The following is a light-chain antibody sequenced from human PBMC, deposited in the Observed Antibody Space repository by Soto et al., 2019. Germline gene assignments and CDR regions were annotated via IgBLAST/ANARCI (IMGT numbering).Light chain of an antibody. CDR2: GNT. CDR3: QTYDSSLSGLYV. V-gene: IGLV1-40*01. CDR1: SSDIGAGSD. J-gene: IGLJ1*01. Sequence: VLTPPGSISGAPGQRVTISCTGSSSDIGAGSDVHWYHQLPGTAPKLLIYGNTNRPSGVPDRFSGSRPGTSASLAIARLQTEDEGDYYCQTYDSSLSGLYVFGTGTKVTVL.